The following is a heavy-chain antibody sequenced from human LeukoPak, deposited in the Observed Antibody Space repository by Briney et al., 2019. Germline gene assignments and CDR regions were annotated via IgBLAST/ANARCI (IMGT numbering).Heavy chain of an antibody. CDR1: GYTFTNYG. D-gene: IGHD3-16*02. V-gene: IGHV1-18*01. CDR3: ARGETVYGGAIVY. Sequence: GASVKVSCKGSGYTFTNYGISWVRQAPGQGLEWMGWITAYNGNTYYAQNLQGRVTMTTDTSTSTAYMELRRLRSDDTAVYYCARGETVYGGAIVYWGQGTLVTVSS. CDR2: ITAYNGNT. J-gene: IGHJ4*02.